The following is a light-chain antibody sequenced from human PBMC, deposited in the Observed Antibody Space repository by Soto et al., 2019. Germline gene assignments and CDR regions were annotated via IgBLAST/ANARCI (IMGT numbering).Light chain of an antibody. J-gene: IGKJ1*01. Sequence: EIVLTQSPGTLSLSPGERATLSCRASQSVSSSYLAWYQQKPGQAPRLLIYGASSRATGIPDRFSGSGSGTDFTLTISRLEPEDFVVSYCQQYGSSPSTFGQGTKV. CDR2: GAS. V-gene: IGKV3-20*01. CDR1: QSVSSSY. CDR3: QQYGSSPST.